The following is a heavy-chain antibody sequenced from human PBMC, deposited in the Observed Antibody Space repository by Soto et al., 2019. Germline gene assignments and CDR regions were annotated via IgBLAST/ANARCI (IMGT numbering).Heavy chain of an antibody. CDR2: MYYSGNA. V-gene: IGHV4-59*08. D-gene: IGHD6-13*01. J-gene: IGHJ4*02. CDR1: GASISRYY. Sequence: SETLSLTCTVSGASISRYYWSWIRQSPGKGLEWIGYMYYSGNANYNPSLRSRITISVDTSKNQFSLKLSSVTAADTAVYYCARKSSIYSTWPLIDYWGQGTLVTVSS. CDR3: ARKSSIYSTWPLIDY.